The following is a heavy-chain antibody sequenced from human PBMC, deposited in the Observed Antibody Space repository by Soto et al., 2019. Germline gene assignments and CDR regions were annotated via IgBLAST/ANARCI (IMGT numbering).Heavy chain of an antibody. Sequence: GTLSLTCTVSGGSISSYFWSWIRQPPGKGLEWIGYIYYSGSTNYNPSLKSRVTISVDTSKNQFSLKLSSVTAADTAVYYCARSDGRYWGQGTLVTVSS. J-gene: IGHJ4*02. CDR3: ARSDGRY. V-gene: IGHV4-59*01. CDR2: IYYSGST. CDR1: GGSISSYF.